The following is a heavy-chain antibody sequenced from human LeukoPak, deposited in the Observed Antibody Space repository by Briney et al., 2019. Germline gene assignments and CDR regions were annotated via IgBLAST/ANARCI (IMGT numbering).Heavy chain of an antibody. CDR3: ARANTVTTLYYYGMDV. V-gene: IGHV1-69*13. CDR2: IIPIFGTA. D-gene: IGHD4-17*01. Sequence: SVKVSCKASGYTFTSYDINWVRQATGQGLEWMGGIIPIFGTANYAQKFQGRVTITADESTSTAYMELSSLRSEDTAVYYCARANTVTTLYYYGMDVWGQGTTVTVSS. J-gene: IGHJ6*02. CDR1: GYTFTSYD.